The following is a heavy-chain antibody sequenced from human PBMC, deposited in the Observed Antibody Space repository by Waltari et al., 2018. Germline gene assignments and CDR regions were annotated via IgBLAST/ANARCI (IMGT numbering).Heavy chain of an antibody. CDR3: ARDVVVVAATPRGMDV. J-gene: IGHJ6*02. D-gene: IGHD2-15*01. Sequence: SWIRQPPGKGLEWIGEINHSGSTNYNPSLKSRVPISVDTSKNQFSLKLSSVTAADTAVYYCARDVVVVAATPRGMDVWGQGTTVTVSS. V-gene: IGHV4-34*01. CDR2: INHSGST.